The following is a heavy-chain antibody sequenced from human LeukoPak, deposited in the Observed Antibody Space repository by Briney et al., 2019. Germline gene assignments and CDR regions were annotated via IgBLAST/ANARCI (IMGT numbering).Heavy chain of an antibody. D-gene: IGHD2-21*02. Sequence: GGSLRLSCTGSGFTFGDYGMSWVRQAPGKGLEWVGFIRSKAYGGTTEYAASVKGRFTISRDDSKGIAYLQMNSLKTEDTAVYYCSNSYCGGDCYSGGYFDYWGQGTLVTVSS. V-gene: IGHV3-49*04. J-gene: IGHJ4*02. CDR3: SNSYCGGDCYSGGYFDY. CDR1: GFTFGDYG. CDR2: IRSKAYGGTT.